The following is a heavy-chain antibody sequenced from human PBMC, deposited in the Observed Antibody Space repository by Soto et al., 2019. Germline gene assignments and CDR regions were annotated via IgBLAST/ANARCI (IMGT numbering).Heavy chain of an antibody. V-gene: IGHV3-21*01. CDR2: ITGSSDYI. CDR3: ARDQSWLDTSIAPNYYYGLDV. J-gene: IGHJ6*02. D-gene: IGHD5-18*01. CDR1: GFTFSHYT. Sequence: PAGSLRLSCAASGFTFSHYTMHWVRQAPGKGPEWISSITGSSDYIYYADSVEGRFTISRDNGKNSLFLQMNSLRAEDTAVFYCARDQSWLDTSIAPNYYYGLDVWGQGTTVTVSS.